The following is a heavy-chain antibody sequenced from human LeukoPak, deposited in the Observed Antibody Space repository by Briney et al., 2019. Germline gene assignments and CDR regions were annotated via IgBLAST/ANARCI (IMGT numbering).Heavy chain of an antibody. V-gene: IGHV1-18*01. J-gene: IGHJ6*04. CDR2: ISAYNGNT. D-gene: IGHD1-26*01. CDR3: ARNQYSGSYSPRDGMDV. CDR1: GFTFTSYG. Sequence: GGSLRLSCAASGFTFTSYGISWVRQAPGQGLEWMGWISAYNGNTNYAQKLQGRVTMTTDTSTSTAYMELRSLRSDDTAVYYCARNQYSGSYSPRDGMDVWGKGTTVTVSS.